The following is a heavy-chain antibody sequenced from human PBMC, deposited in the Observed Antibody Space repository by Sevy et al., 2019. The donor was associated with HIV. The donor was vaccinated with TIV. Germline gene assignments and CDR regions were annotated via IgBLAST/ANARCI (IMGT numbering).Heavy chain of an antibody. D-gene: IGHD3-3*01. CDR3: ARVEYDFWSGYYSCYGMDV. J-gene: IGHJ6*02. V-gene: IGHV3-11*01. Sequence: GGSLRLSCAASGFTFSDYYMSWIRQAPGKGLEWVSYISSSGSTIYYADSVKGRFTISRDNAKNSLYLQMNSLRAEDTAVYYCARVEYDFWSGYYSCYGMDVWGQGTTVTVSS. CDR2: ISSSGSTI. CDR1: GFTFSDYY.